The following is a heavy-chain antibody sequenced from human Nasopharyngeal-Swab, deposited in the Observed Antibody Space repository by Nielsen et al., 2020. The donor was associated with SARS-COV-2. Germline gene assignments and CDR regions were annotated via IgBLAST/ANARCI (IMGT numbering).Heavy chain of an antibody. J-gene: IGHJ5*02. V-gene: IGHV3-23*01. CDR2: IGTSGDT. CDR3: AKKRPGITPFLS. CDR1: GFIVSDYA. Sequence: GESLKISCAAAGFIVSDYAMNWGRQAPGKGLEWVSAIGTSGDTYGADSVKGRFTISRDNSKKTLYLQMNSLRVEDTALYYCAKKRPGITPFLSWGQGTLVTVSS. D-gene: IGHD2-15*01.